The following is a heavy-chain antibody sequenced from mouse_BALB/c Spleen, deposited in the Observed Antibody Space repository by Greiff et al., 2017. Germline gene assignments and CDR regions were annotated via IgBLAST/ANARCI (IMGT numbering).Heavy chain of an antibody. V-gene: IGHV5-9-4*01. J-gene: IGHJ4*01. CDR3: ARNYYDYDANYAMDY. Sequence: EVQLVESGGGLVKPGGSLKLSCAASGFTFSSYAMSWVRQSPEKRLEWVAEISSGGSYTYYPDTMTGRFTISRDNAKNTLYLEMSSLRSEDTAMYYCARNYYDYDANYAMDYWGQGTSVTVSS. CDR2: ISSGGSYT. CDR1: GFTFSSYA. D-gene: IGHD2-4*01.